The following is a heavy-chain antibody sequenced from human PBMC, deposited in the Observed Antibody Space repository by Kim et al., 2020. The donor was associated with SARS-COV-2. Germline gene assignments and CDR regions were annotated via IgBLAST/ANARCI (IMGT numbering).Heavy chain of an antibody. CDR2: ISGSGDGT. J-gene: IGHJ4*02. CDR1: GFTFTNYA. D-gene: IGHD6-6*01. V-gene: IGHV3-23*01. Sequence: GGSLRLSCAASGFTFTNYAMSWVRQAPGKGLEWVSGISGSGDGTFYADSVKGRYTISRDDSKSTLYLQMSSLSAEDTALYYCAKVGSIAAPTSKWYFDYWGQGTLVTVSS. CDR3: AKVGSIAAPTSKWYFDY.